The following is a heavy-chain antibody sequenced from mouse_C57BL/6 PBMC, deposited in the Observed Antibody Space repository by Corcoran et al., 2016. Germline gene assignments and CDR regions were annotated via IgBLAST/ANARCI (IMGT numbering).Heavy chain of an antibody. J-gene: IGHJ4*01. CDR2: INTYSGVP. CDR3: ARAELRLSYYYARDY. V-gene: IGHV9-3*01. D-gene: IGHD3-2*02. CDR1: GYTFTTYG. Sequence: QIQLVQSGPELKKPGETVKISCKAPGYTFTTYGMSWVKQAPGKGLKWMGWINTYSGVPTYADDFKGRFAFSLETSANTAYLQINNLKNEDTATYFCARAELRLSYYYARDYWRQGASVTVSS.